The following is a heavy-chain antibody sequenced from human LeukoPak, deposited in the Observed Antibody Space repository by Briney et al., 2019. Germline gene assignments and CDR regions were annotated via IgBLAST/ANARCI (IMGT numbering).Heavy chain of an antibody. Sequence: GGSLRLSCAASRFTFRTYGMHWVRQAPGKGLEWVAFIRYDGSNKYYADSVKGRFTISRDNSKNTLFLQMNSLRAEDTAVYYCAKFALRYCSGGSCHPFDYWGQGTLVTVSS. D-gene: IGHD2-15*01. J-gene: IGHJ4*02. CDR3: AKFALRYCSGGSCHPFDY. CDR2: IRYDGSNK. V-gene: IGHV3-30*02. CDR1: RFTFRTYG.